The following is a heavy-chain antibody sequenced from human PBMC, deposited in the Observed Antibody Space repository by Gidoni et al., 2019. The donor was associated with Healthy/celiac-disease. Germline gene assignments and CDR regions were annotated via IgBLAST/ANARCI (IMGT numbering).Heavy chain of an antibody. J-gene: IGHJ4*02. D-gene: IGHD3-10*01. CDR2: INPSGSTT. CDR3: ARDSRISMVRGVTRYYFDY. Sequence: QVQLVQSGADVNTPGASVKVSCQASGYTFTSYYMHWVRQAPGQGLEWMGIINPSGSTTSYAQKFQGRVTMTRDTSTSTVYMELSSLRSEDTAVYYWARDSRISMVRGVTRYYFDYWGQGTLVTVSS. V-gene: IGHV1-46*03. CDR1: GYTFTSYY.